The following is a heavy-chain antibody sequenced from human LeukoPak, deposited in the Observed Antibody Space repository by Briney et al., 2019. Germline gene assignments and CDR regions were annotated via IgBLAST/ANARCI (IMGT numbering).Heavy chain of an antibody. CDR2: ISAYNGNT. CDR3: ARDILRRRGEQRGKVVPAAIRVDY. J-gene: IGHJ4*02. V-gene: IGHV1-18*01. D-gene: IGHD2-2*02. Sequence: GASVTVSFKASGYTFTSYGISWVRQAPGQGLEWMGWISAYNGNTNYAQKLQGRVTMTTDTATSTAYMELRSLRSDDTAVYYCARDILRRRGEQRGKVVPAAIRVDYWGQGTLVTVSS. CDR1: GYTFTSYG.